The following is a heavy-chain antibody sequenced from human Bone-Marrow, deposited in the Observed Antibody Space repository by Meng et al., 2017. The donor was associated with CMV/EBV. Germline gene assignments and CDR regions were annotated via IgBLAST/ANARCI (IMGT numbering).Heavy chain of an antibody. J-gene: IGHJ6*02. Sequence: SVKVSCKASGGTFSSYAISWVRQAPGQGLEWMGGIIPIFGTANYAQKFQGRVTITTDESTSTAYMELSSLRSEDTAVYYCAYYDFWSGLDPYYYYYGMDVWGQGTTVTGSS. D-gene: IGHD3-3*01. CDR2: IIPIFGTA. CDR1: GGTFSSYA. CDR3: AYYDFWSGLDPYYYYYGMDV. V-gene: IGHV1-69*05.